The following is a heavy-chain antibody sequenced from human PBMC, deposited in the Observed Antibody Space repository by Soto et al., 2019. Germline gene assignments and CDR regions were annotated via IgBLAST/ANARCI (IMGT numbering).Heavy chain of an antibody. CDR2: ISGSGGST. V-gene: IGHV3-23*01. Sequence: PGGSLRLSCAVSGLTFSSYAMSWVRQGPGKGLEWVSTISGSGGSTYYADSVKGRFTISRDNSRDTLCLQMNNLRAEDTAVYYCAKCTYYYGSAPYYFDYWGQGTLVTVSS. CDR1: GLTFSSYA. CDR3: AKCTYYYGSAPYYFDY. J-gene: IGHJ4*02. D-gene: IGHD3-10*01.